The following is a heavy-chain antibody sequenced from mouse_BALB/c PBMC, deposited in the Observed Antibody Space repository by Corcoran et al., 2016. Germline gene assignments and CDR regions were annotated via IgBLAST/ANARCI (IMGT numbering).Heavy chain of an antibody. CDR2: INPYNGTT. J-gene: IGHJ2*01. CDR1: GYSFTGYY. CDR3: ARGRRYFDC. Sequence: EVQLQQSGPELVKPGASVKISCKASGYSFTGYYMHWVKQSHVKSLEWIGRINPYNGTTSYNQNFKDKASLTVDKSSSTAYMELHSLTSEDSAVYYCARGRRYFDCWGQGTTLTVSS. V-gene: IGHV1-26*01.